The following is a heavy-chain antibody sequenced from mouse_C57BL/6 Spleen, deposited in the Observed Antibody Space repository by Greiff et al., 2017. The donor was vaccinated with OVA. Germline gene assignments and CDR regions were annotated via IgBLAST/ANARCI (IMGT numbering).Heavy chain of an antibody. V-gene: IGHV3-6*01. Sequence: EVQLQESGPGLVKPSQSLSLTCSVTGYSITSGYYWNWIRQFPGNNLEWMGYISYDGSNNYNPSLTNRISITRATSKNQFFLKWNSVTTENTATYYCARDDCYGSSPWFAYWGQGTLVTVSA. J-gene: IGHJ3*01. CDR1: GYSITSGYY. D-gene: IGHD1-1*01. CDR2: ISYDGSN. CDR3: ARDDCYGSSPWFAY.